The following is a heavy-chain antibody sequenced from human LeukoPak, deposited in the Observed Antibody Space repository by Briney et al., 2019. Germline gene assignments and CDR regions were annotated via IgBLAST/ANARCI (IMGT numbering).Heavy chain of an antibody. CDR3: ASSSWAPYYYYGMDV. CDR2: IYYSGST. Sequence: PSETLSLTYAVYGGSFSGYYWGWIRQPPGKGLEWIGSIYYSGSTYYNPSLKSRVTISVDTSKNQFSLKLSSVTAADTAVYYCASSSWAPYYYYGMDVWGQGTTVTVSS. CDR1: GGSFSGYY. J-gene: IGHJ6*02. D-gene: IGHD6-13*01. V-gene: IGHV4-39*01.